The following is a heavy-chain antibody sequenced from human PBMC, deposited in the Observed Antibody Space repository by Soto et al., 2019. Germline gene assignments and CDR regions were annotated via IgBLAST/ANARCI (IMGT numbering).Heavy chain of an antibody. V-gene: IGHV1-18*01. D-gene: IGHD1-1*01. Sequence: QVQLVQSGAEVKKPGASVKVSCKASGYTFTSYGIIWVRQAPGQGLEWMGWISAYGNTNFAQKLQGRVTMTTDTSTSTAYVELRSMRSDDAAVYYCWRGEHHWLDFPDYWGQGTLVTVSS. J-gene: IGHJ4*02. CDR3: WRGEHHWLDFPDY. CDR2: ISAYGNT. CDR1: GYTFTSYG.